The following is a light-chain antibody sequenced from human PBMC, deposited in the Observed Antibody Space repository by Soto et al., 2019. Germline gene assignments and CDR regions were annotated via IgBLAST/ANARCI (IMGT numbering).Light chain of an antibody. J-gene: IGLJ2*01. CDR1: GSDIGGYKY. CDR2: EVS. Sequence: QSVLTQPASVSGSPGQSITISCTGTGSDIGGYKYVSWYQQHPGKAPKLMIYEVSNRPSGVSNRFSGSKSGNTASLTISGLQAEDEADYYCNSYTSSSTVVFGGGTKVTVL. V-gene: IGLV2-14*01. CDR3: NSYTSSSTVV.